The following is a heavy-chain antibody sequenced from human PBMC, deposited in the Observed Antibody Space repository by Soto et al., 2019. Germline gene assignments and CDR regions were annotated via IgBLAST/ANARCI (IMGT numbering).Heavy chain of an antibody. CDR1: GFTFSSYA. CDR2: ISGSGGNT. V-gene: IGHV3-23*01. CDR3: AKWAVVAGRGWFDP. D-gene: IGHD2-15*01. J-gene: IGHJ5*02. Sequence: EVQLLESGGGLIQPGGSLRLSCAASGFTFSSYAMIWDRQAPGKGLEWISDISGSGGNTHYADSVKGRFTISRDNSNNMLYLQMNSLRAEDTAIYYCAKWAVVAGRGWFDPWGQGTLVTVSS.